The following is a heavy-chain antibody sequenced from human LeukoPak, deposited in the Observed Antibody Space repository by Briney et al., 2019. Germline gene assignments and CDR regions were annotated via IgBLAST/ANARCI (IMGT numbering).Heavy chain of an antibody. D-gene: IGHD1-14*01. Sequence: SETLSLTCTVSGGSISSYYWSWMRQPPGKGLEWIGYIYYSGSTNYNPSLKSRVTISVDTSKNQFSLKLSSVTAADTAVYYCVRHTTWGFDPWGQGTLVTVSS. CDR1: GGSISSYY. CDR2: IYYSGST. J-gene: IGHJ5*02. CDR3: VRHTTWGFDP. V-gene: IGHV4-59*08.